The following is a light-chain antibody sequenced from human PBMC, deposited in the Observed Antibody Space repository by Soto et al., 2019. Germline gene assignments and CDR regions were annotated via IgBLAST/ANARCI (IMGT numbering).Light chain of an antibody. V-gene: IGKV3-20*01. CDR3: QQYGSSRT. CDR1: QSVSSSY. CDR2: GAS. Sequence: EIVLTQSPGTLSLSQGERATLSCRASQSVSSSYVVWYQQKPGQAPRLLISGASSRAAGIPDRFSGSGSGTDFTLNISRLEPEDFAVYYCQQYGSSRTVGQGTKVEIK. J-gene: IGKJ1*01.